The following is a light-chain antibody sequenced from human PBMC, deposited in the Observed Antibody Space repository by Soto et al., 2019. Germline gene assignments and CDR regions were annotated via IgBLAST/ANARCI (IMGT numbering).Light chain of an antibody. Sequence: DIVLTQSPGTLSLSPGERVTLSCRASQRVGSNYLAWYQQSPGQAPRLLIHGASSRATGIPDRFSGSGSGTDFTLTISRLEPEDFAVYYCQQFGTSPPRSAFGQGTRLEIK. CDR3: QQFGTSPPRSA. CDR2: GAS. J-gene: IGKJ5*01. CDR1: QRVGSNY. V-gene: IGKV3-20*01.